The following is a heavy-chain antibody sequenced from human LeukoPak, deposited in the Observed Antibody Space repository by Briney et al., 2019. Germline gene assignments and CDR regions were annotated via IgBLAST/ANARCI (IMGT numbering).Heavy chain of an antibody. D-gene: IGHD5-12*01. CDR3: ARHGGETIVAMILHAFDI. CDR1: GGFIRSYS. V-gene: IGHV4-59*08. Sequence: MPSETLSLTCTVSGGFIRSYSCSWIRQPPGKGLEWIGYMSYSGSTNYNPSLKSRVTTSVDTSKNQIPLKLTSVTAADTAVYYCARHGGETIVAMILHAFDIWGQGTVVTVSS. J-gene: IGHJ3*02. CDR2: MSYSGST.